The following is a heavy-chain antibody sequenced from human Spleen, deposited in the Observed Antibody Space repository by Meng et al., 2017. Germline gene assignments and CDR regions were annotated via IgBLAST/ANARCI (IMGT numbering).Heavy chain of an antibody. CDR3: ARVDTVEFDY. CDR1: GYSFTAYA. D-gene: IGHD1-1*01. J-gene: IGHJ4*02. Sequence: QVQLVQSGSELKKPGASVKVSCKASGYSFTAYAMAWVRQVPGQGLEWMGWINTYNGNPTYAQDFTGRFVFSLDTSVSTAYLQISSLKAEDTAVYYCARVDTVEFDYWGQGTLVTVSS. CDR2: INTYNGNP. V-gene: IGHV7-4-1*02.